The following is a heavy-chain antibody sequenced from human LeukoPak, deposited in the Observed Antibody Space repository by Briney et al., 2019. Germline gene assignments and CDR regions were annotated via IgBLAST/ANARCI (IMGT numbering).Heavy chain of an antibody. D-gene: IGHD6-6*01. CDR1: GFTVSDSF. V-gene: IGHV3-7*03. Sequence: GSLRLSCAASGFTVSDSFMTWVRQAPGKGLEWVASINSDGSEGYYADVVKGRFTISRDNAKNSLYLQINSLRAEDTAVYYCARSSYSSSSSVWGQGTMATVSS. CDR2: INSDGSEG. CDR3: ARSSYSSSSSV. J-gene: IGHJ3*01.